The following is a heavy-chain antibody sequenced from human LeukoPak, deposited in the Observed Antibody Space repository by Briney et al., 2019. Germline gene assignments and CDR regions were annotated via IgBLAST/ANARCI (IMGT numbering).Heavy chain of an antibody. D-gene: IGHD5-18*01. CDR3: ARDLTSGYSYGLDY. Sequence: PGGSLRLSCAASGLTFSDTWMHWVRQAPGEGLVWVSRIRSDGSDTRYAESVKGRFTISRDNAKNTLYLQMNSLRAEDTAVYYCARDLTSGYSYGLDYWGQGTLVTVSS. V-gene: IGHV3-74*01. J-gene: IGHJ4*02. CDR1: GLTFSDTW. CDR2: IRSDGSDT.